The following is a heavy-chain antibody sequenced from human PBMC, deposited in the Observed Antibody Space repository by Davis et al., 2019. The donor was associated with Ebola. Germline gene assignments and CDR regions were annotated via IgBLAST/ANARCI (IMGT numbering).Heavy chain of an antibody. CDR2: ISGNGRST. CDR1: GFTASSNY. Sequence: GGSLRLSCAASGFTASSNYMSWVRQVPGKGLEWGSGISGNGRSTYYADSVKGRFTISRDNSKNTLYLQMNSLRAEDTAVYYCAKFGSGSYGTLDYWGQGTLVTVSS. J-gene: IGHJ4*02. V-gene: IGHV3-23*01. D-gene: IGHD1-26*01. CDR3: AKFGSGSYGTLDY.